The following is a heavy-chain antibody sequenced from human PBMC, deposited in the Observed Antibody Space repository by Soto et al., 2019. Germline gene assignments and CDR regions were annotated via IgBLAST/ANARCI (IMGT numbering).Heavy chain of an antibody. V-gene: IGHV3-7*01. CDR3: AREDWYRLDP. CDR2: ITNDGSDR. Sequence: GGSLRLSCAAAGFAFKNYWMTWVRQTPGKGLEWVATITNDGSDRYYVDSLKGRVTISRDNAMNSLYLQMNSLRVEDTGLYYCAREDWYRLDPWGQGAQVTVSS. D-gene: IGHD2-21*01. CDR1: GFAFKNYW. J-gene: IGHJ5*02.